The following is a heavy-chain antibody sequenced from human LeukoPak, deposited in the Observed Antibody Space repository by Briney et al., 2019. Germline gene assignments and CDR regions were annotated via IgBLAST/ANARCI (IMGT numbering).Heavy chain of an antibody. D-gene: IGHD5-12*01. CDR3: ARVGGYDDAFDI. V-gene: IGHV1-8*01. Sequence: ASVKVSCKASGYTFTSYDINWVRQATGQGLEWMGWMNPNSGNTGYAQKFQGRVTMTRNTSISTAYMELSSLRSEDTAVHYCARVGGYDDAFDIWGQGTMVTVSS. J-gene: IGHJ3*02. CDR1: GYTFTSYD. CDR2: MNPNSGNT.